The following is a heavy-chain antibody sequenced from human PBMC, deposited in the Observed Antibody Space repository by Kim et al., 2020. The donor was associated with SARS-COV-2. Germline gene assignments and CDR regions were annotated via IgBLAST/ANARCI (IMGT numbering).Heavy chain of an antibody. J-gene: IGHJ4*02. V-gene: IGHV3-23*01. CDR3: AKEDLSASSFDY. D-gene: IGHD1-26*01. Sequence: GGSLRLSCEASGFNFSSYAMSWVRQAPGKGLEWVSDISGSGGGTYYTDSVKGRFTISRDNSKNTLFLQMNSLRVEDTGIYFCAKEDLSASSFDYWGQGTLVTVST. CDR2: ISGSGGGT. CDR1: GFNFSSYA.